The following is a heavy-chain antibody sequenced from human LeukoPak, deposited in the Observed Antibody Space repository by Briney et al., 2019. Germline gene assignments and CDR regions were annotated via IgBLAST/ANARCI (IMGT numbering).Heavy chain of an antibody. CDR3: AKDLGYVTKVVSPGGY. J-gene: IGHJ4*02. CDR2: IRYDGSNK. V-gene: IGHV3-30*02. CDR1: GFTFSSYG. Sequence: GGSLRLSCAASGFTFSSYGMHWVRQAPGKGLEWVAFIRYDGSNKYYADSVKGRFTISRDNSKNTLYLQMNSLRAEDTAVYYCAKDLGYVTKVVSPGGYGGKEPLVTAPS. D-gene: IGHD4-23*01.